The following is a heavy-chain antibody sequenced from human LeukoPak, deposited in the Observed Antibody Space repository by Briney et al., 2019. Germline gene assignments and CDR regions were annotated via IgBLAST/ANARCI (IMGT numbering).Heavy chain of an antibody. Sequence: SETLSLTCTVSGSSISSYYWSWLRQPAGRRLEWISRISTCGSTNYNPSLQGQVTMSVDTSKNQFSMTLSSVAAADTEVYDCGRVYPDVWGQGTTVTVSS. CDR3: GRVYPDV. CDR1: GSSISSYY. D-gene: IGHD2-8*01. J-gene: IGHJ6*02. V-gene: IGHV4-4*07. CDR2: ISTCGST.